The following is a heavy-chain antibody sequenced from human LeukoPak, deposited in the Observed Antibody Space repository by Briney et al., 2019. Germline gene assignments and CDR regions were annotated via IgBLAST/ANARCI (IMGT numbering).Heavy chain of an antibody. J-gene: IGHJ4*02. Sequence: GGSLRLSCAASGFTFSSYAMSWVRQAPGKGLEWVSAISGSGGSTYYADSVKGRLTISRDNSKNTLYLQMNSLRAEDTAVYYCAKGKWREGATFDYWGQGTLVTVSS. CDR2: ISGSGGST. CDR3: AKGKWREGATFDY. V-gene: IGHV3-23*01. D-gene: IGHD1-26*01. CDR1: GFTFSSYA.